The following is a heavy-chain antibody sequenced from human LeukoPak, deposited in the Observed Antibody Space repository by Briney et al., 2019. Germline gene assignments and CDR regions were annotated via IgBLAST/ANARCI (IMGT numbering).Heavy chain of an antibody. D-gene: IGHD2-2*01. Sequence: SETLPLTCTVSGGSISSSSYYWGWIRQPPGKGLEWIGSIYYSGSTYYNPSLKSRVTISVDTSKNQFSLKLSSVTAADTAVYYCARYTVPGSLASPHDAFDIWGQGTMVTVPS. CDR3: ARYTVPGSLASPHDAFDI. CDR1: GGSISSSSYY. V-gene: IGHV4-39*01. CDR2: IYYSGST. J-gene: IGHJ3*02.